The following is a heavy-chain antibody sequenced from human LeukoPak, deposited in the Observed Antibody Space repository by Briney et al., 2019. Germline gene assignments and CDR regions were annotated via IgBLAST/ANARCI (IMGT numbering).Heavy chain of an antibody. J-gene: IGHJ4*02. CDR2: INHSGST. V-gene: IGHV4-34*01. CDR3: ARGGYCSGGSCYTMYYFDY. D-gene: IGHD2-15*01. CDR1: GGSFRGYY. Sequence: PSETLSLTCAVYGGSFRGYYWSWIRQPPGKGLEWIGEINHSGSTNYNPSLKSRVTISVDTSKNQFSLKLSSVTAADTAVYYCARGGYCSGGSCYTMYYFDYWGQGTLVTVSS.